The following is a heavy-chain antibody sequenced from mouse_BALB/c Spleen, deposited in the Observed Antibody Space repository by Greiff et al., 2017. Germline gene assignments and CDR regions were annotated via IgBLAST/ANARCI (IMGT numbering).Heavy chain of an antibody. D-gene: IGHD2-14*01. CDR1: GFTFSSYA. Sequence: DVMLVESGGGLVKPGGSLKLSCAASGFTFSSYAMSWVRQTPEKRLEWVATISSGGSYTYYPDSVKGRFTISRDNAKNTLYLQMSSLRSEDTAMYYCARHEGYGRGFDYWGQGTTLTVSS. CDR3: ARHEGYGRGFDY. V-gene: IGHV5-9-3*01. CDR2: ISSGGSYT. J-gene: IGHJ2*01.